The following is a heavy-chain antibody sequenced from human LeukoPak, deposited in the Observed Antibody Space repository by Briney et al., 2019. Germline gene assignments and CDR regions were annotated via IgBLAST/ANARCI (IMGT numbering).Heavy chain of an antibody. V-gene: IGHV3-66*03. J-gene: IGHJ3*02. CDR1: GFTVSSNY. CDR3: ARGTKRITIFGVQSSTGARAPWSPSPQVYVWAGTGTVSLCDAFDI. Sequence: PGGSLRLSCAASGFTVSSNYMSWVRQAPGKGLEWVSVIYSCGSTYYSDSVKGRFTISRDKSKKTLYLQINSLRAEDTAVYYCARGTKRITIFGVQSSTGARAPWSPSPQVYVWAGTGTVSLCDAFDIWGQGTMVTVSS. D-gene: IGHD3-3*01. CDR2: IYSCGST.